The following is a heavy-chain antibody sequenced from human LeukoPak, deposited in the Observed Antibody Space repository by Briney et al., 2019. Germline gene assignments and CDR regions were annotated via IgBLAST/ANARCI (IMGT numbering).Heavy chain of an antibody. CDR2: IYYSGST. V-gene: IGHV4-39*01. CDR3: ARLDLEYCSSAACRYGHFDY. Sequence: SETLSLTCTVSGGSISSSSYYWGWIRQPPGKGLEWIGSIYYSGSTYYNPSLKSRVTISVDTSKNQFSLKLSSVTAADTAVYYCARLDLEYCSSAACRYGHFDYWGQGTLVPVSS. J-gene: IGHJ4*02. D-gene: IGHD2-2*01. CDR1: GGSISSSSYY.